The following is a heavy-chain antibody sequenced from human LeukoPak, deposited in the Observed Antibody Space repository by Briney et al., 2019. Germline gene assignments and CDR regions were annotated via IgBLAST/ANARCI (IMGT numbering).Heavy chain of an antibody. J-gene: IGHJ6*03. D-gene: IGHD6-19*01. V-gene: IGHV4-4*07. Sequence: PSGTLSLTCTVSGGSISSYYWSWIRQPAGKGLEWIGRIYISGSGSTNYNPSLKSRVTMSVDTSKNQFSLKLSSVTAADTAVYYCARDKRVAVAGTYIYYYYMNVWGNGTTVTISS. CDR2: IYISGSGST. CDR1: GGSISSYY. CDR3: ARDKRVAVAGTYIYYYYMNV.